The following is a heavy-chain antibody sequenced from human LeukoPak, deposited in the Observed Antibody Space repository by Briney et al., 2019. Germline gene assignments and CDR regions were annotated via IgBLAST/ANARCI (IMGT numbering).Heavy chain of an antibody. Sequence: SGGSLRHSCAASGFIFSSYWMSWVRQAPRKGREWVAKIKQEGSEKYYVDSVKGRFTISRDNAKNSLFLQMNSLRAEDTAVYYCARHVRFEGVDYWGQGTLVTVSS. CDR1: GFIFSSYW. D-gene: IGHD3-16*01. CDR3: ARHVRFEGVDY. CDR2: IKQEGSEK. V-gene: IGHV3-7*01. J-gene: IGHJ4*02.